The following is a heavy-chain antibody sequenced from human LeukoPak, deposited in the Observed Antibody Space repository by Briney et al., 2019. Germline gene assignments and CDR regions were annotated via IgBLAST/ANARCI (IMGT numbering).Heavy chain of an antibody. D-gene: IGHD4-17*01. CDR2: ISSSSSYI. Sequence: PGGSLRLSCAASGFTFSSYSMNWVRQAPGKGLEWVSSISSSSSYIYYADSVKGRFTISRDNAKNSLYLQMNSLRAEDTAVYYCASCYGDYDSFDYWGQGTLVTVSS. CDR3: ASCYGDYDSFDY. V-gene: IGHV3-21*01. CDR1: GFTFSSYS. J-gene: IGHJ4*02.